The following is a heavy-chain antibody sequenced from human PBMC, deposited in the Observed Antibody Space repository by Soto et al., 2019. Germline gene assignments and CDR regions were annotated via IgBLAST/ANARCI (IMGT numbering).Heavy chain of an antibody. CDR2: ISYDGSNK. J-gene: IGHJ6*02. V-gene: IGHV3-30*18. Sequence: QVQLVESGGGVVQPGRPLRLSCAASGFTFSSYGMHWVRQAPGKGLEWVAVISYDGSNKYYADSVKGRFTISRDNSKNTLYLQMNSLRAEDTAVYYCAKIYVSTPGGYYGMDVWGQGTTVTVSS. CDR1: GFTFSSYG. D-gene: IGHD2-8*02. CDR3: AKIYVSTPGGYYGMDV.